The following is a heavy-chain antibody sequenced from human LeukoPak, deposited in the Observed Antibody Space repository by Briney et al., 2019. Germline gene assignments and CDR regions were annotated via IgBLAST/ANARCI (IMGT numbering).Heavy chain of an antibody. V-gene: IGHV3-11*01. J-gene: IGHJ4*02. CDR2: ISSSGSTI. Sequence: PGGSLRLSCAASGSTVSSNYMTWIRQAPGKGLEWVSYISSSGSTIYYADSVKGRFTISRDNAKNSLFLQMNHLRAEDTAFYYCVSGDYNGWGQGTLVTVSS. CDR1: GSTVSSNY. D-gene: IGHD4-17*01. CDR3: VSGDYNG.